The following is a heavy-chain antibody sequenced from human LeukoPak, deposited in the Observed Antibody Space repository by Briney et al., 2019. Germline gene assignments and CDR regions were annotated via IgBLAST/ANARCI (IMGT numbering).Heavy chain of an antibody. CDR3: ASPIYYYNSSGYYPFDY. V-gene: IGHV1-8*01. J-gene: IGHJ4*02. D-gene: IGHD3-22*01. Sequence: ASVKVSCKASGYTFTSYDINWVRQGLEWMGWMNPNSGNTGYAQKFQGRVTMTRDTSISTAYMELSSLRSEDTAVYYCASPIYYYNSSGYYPFDYWGQGTLVTVSS. CDR2: MNPNSGNT. CDR1: GYTFTSYD.